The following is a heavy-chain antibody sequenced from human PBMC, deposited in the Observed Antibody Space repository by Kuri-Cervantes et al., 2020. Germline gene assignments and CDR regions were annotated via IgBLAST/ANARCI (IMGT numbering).Heavy chain of an antibody. Sequence: GSLRLSCAVYGGSFSGYYWSWIRQPPGKGLEWIGEINHSGSTNYNPSLKSRVTISVDTSKNQFSLKLSSVTAADTAVYYCARDRREYYDSSGYYYRHYYYYGMDVWGRGTTVTVSS. CDR3: ARDRREYYDSSGYYYRHYYYYGMDV. V-gene: IGHV4-34*01. CDR1: GGSFSGYY. D-gene: IGHD3-22*01. CDR2: INHSGST. J-gene: IGHJ6*02.